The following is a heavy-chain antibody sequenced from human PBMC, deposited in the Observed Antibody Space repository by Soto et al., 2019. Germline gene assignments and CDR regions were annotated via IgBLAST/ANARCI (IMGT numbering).Heavy chain of an antibody. J-gene: IGHJ4*02. CDR1: GFTFSNYG. Sequence: EVQLLESGGGLVQPGGSLRLSCAPSGFTFSNYGMSWVRQAPGKGLEWVSAISGSGGSTYYADSVKGRFTISRDNSKNTVYLQMNSLRAEDTAVYYCATRVNPGFYWGQGTLVTVSS. CDR3: ATRVNPGFY. CDR2: ISGSGGST. V-gene: IGHV3-23*01. D-gene: IGHD6-13*01.